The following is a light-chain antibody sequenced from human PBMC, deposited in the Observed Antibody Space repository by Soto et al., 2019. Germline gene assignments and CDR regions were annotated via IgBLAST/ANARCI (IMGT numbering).Light chain of an antibody. CDR3: QQRSNWPPSST. CDR1: QSVSRY. Sequence: EIVLTQSPATLSLSPGERATLSCRASQSVSRYLAWYQQKLGQAPRLLIYDASNRATCIPARFIGSGSGTNFTLTISSLEPEDFAVYYCQQRSNWPPSSTFGQGTRLEIK. CDR2: DAS. J-gene: IGKJ5*01. V-gene: IGKV3-11*01.